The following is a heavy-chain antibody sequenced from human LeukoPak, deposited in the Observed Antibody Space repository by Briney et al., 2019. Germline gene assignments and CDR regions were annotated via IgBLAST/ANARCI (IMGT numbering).Heavy chain of an antibody. CDR3: AKDFSFLTRTDGY. CDR2: ISSDGSTT. Sequence: GGSLRLSCAASGFTFSSHWMHWVRQAPGKGLVWISRISSDGSTTDYADSVKGRFTISRDSAKKTLYLQMHSLRADDSAVYYCAKDFSFLTRTDGYWGQGTLVTVSS. CDR1: GFTFSSHW. D-gene: IGHD2-2*01. V-gene: IGHV3-74*01. J-gene: IGHJ4*02.